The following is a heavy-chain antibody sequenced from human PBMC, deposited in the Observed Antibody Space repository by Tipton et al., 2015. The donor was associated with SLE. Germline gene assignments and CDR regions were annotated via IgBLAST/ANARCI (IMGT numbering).Heavy chain of an antibody. CDR2: IFYSGST. J-gene: IGHJ4*02. V-gene: IGHV4-30-4*01. Sequence: TLSLTCTVSGGSISSGEHYWSWIRQPPGKGLEWIGYIFYSGSTYYNPSLKSRVTISVDTSKNQFSLKLSSVAAADTAVYYCAREMDSSGPTFDYWGQGTLVTVSS. D-gene: IGHD6-19*01. CDR3: AREMDSSGPTFDY. CDR1: GGSISSGEHY.